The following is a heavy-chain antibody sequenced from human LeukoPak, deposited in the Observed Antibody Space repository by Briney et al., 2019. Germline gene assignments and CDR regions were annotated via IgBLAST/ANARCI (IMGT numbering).Heavy chain of an antibody. CDR3: ARGMETTVTLSHFDY. CDR2: INPNSGGT. Sequence: ASVKVSCKASGYTFTGYYMHWVRQAPGQGLEWMGWINPNSGGTNYAQKFQGRVTMTRDTSISTAYMELSRLRSDDTAVYYCARGMETTVTLSHFDYWGQGTLV. V-gene: IGHV1-2*02. CDR1: GYTFTGYY. J-gene: IGHJ4*02. D-gene: IGHD4-11*01.